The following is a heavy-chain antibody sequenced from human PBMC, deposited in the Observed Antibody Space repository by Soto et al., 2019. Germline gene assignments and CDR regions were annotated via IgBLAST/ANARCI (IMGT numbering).Heavy chain of an antibody. CDR2: INHSGST. CDR3: ARGSFMVRGVTDYYYYMDV. Sequence: SVTMCLTSTVXGGYFRGYDWSWISKKTGKGLEWIGEINHSGSTNYNPSLKSRVTISVDTSKNQFSLKLSSVTAADTAAYYCARGSFMVRGVTDYYYYMDVWGKGTTVTVSS. J-gene: IGHJ6*03. V-gene: IGHV4-34*01. CDR1: GGYFRGYD. D-gene: IGHD3-10*01.